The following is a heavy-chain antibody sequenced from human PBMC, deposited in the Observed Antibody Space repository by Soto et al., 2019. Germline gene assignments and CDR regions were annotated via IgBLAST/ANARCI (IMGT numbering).Heavy chain of an antibody. CDR1: GFTFSRYA. CDR2: ISYDGTNQ. D-gene: IGHD2-15*01. V-gene: IGHV3-30*04. J-gene: IGHJ4*02. CDR3: ARAPSAFRIGPRAARRGPDY. Sequence: QVQLVESGGGVVQPGRSLRLSCAASGFTFSRYAVHWVRQAPGKGLEWVAIISYDGTNQHYAASVKGRFTISRDNSDKTLFLHMNSLRTDATSIYISARAPSAFRIGPRAARRGPDYWGQGTLVIVSS.